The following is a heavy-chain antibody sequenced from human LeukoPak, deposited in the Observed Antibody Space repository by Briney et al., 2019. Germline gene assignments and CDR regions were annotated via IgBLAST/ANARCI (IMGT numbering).Heavy chain of an antibody. Sequence: PSETLSLTCTVSGGSISSYYWSRIRQPAGKGLEWIGRIYTSGSTNYNPSLKSRVTMSVDTSKNQFSLKLSSVTAADTAVYYCARESYDILTGYYNLDYWGQGTLVTVSS. J-gene: IGHJ4*02. D-gene: IGHD3-9*01. CDR1: GGSISSYY. CDR3: ARESYDILTGYYNLDY. CDR2: IYTSGST. V-gene: IGHV4-4*07.